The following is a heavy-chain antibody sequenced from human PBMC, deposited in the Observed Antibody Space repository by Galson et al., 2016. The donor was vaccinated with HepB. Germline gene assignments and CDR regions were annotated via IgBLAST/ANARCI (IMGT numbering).Heavy chain of an antibody. CDR1: GFTLSTYW. CDR3: ARIPDS. D-gene: IGHD2-21*01. Sequence: SLRLSCAASGFTLSTYWMSWVRQAPGKGLEWVANINQDGSEKYYVDSVKGRFTISRDNAKNSLYLQMNSLRAEDTAMYYCARIPDSWGQGTLVIVSS. J-gene: IGHJ4*02. V-gene: IGHV3-7*01. CDR2: INQDGSEK.